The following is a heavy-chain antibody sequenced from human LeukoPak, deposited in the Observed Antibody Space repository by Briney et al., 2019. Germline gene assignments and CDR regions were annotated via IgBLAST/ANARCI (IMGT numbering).Heavy chain of an antibody. Sequence: GGSLRLSCAASGFTFSSYWMHWVRQVPGKGLVWDSGINSDGSDTTYADSVKGRFTISRDNAKNTFYLQMNSLRAEDTAVYYCAGVGDYSGDYVRFESWGQGTLVTVSS. D-gene: IGHD4-17*01. CDR3: AGVGDYSGDYVRFES. CDR1: GFTFSSYW. CDR2: INSDGSDT. J-gene: IGHJ4*02. V-gene: IGHV3-74*01.